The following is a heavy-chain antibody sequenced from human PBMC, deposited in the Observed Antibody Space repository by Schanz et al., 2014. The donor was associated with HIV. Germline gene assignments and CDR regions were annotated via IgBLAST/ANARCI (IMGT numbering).Heavy chain of an antibody. D-gene: IGHD3-22*01. CDR3: AKPEYDSSGNSQTHFDY. Sequence: DVQLLDSGGGLVQPGGSLRLSCIASGFTFNNYAMTWVRQAPGKGLECVSSISESGGRTYYADSVNGRFTISRDNSKNTLYLQMTTLRTEDTAIYYCAKPEYDSSGNSQTHFDYWGQGTLVSVSS. CDR2: ISESGGRT. CDR1: GFTFNNYA. V-gene: IGHV3-23*01. J-gene: IGHJ4*02.